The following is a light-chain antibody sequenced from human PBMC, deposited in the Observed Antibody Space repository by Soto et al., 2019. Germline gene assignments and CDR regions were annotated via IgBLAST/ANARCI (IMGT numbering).Light chain of an antibody. CDR2: EDS. V-gene: IGLV2-23*01. J-gene: IGLJ3*02. CDR1: SSDVGNYNL. Sequence: QSVLTQPASVSGSPGQSITISCTGTSSDVGNYNLVSWYQQQPGKAPKVMIYEDSKRPSGVSHRFSGSKSGTTASLTISGLQTEDEADYYCCSYGGSNTWVLGGGTKVTVL. CDR3: CSYGGSNTWV.